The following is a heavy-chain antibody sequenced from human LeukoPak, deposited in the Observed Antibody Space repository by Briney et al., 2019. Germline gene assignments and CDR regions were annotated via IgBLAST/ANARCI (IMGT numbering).Heavy chain of an antibody. V-gene: IGHV4-59*01. D-gene: IGHD6-13*01. J-gene: IGHJ4*02. Sequence: PSETLSLTRTVSGGSISSYYWSWIRQPPGKGLEWIGYIYYSGSTNYNPSLKSRVTISVDTSKNQFSLKLSSVTAADTAVYYCARFIAAAGFDYWGQGTLVTVSS. CDR3: ARFIAAAGFDY. CDR2: IYYSGST. CDR1: GGSISSYY.